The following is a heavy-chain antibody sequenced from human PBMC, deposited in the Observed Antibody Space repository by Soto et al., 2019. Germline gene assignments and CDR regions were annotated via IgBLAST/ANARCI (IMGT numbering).Heavy chain of an antibody. Sequence: ASVKVSCKASGYTFSGFYMHWVRQAPGQGLEWMGWINPNSGGTKSAEKFQGRVTMTRDTSISTAYMELSRLTSDDTAVYYCASAAVTGTAGLDFWGQGAQVTVSS. CDR1: GYTFSGFY. V-gene: IGHV1-2*02. J-gene: IGHJ4*02. CDR2: INPNSGGT. D-gene: IGHD6-19*01. CDR3: ASAAVTGTAGLDF.